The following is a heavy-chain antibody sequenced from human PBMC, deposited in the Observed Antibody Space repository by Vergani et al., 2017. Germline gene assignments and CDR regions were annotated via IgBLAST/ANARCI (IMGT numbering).Heavy chain of an antibody. CDR3: ARDLGAKKPGYSIGPSHFDY. Sequence: EVQLVESGGGLVKPGGSLRLSCAASGFTFSSYSMNWVRQAPGKGLEWGSSISSSSSYIYYADSVKGRFTISRDNAKNSLYLQMNSLRAEDTAVYYCARDLGAKKPGYSIGPSHFDYWGQGTLVTVSS. CDR1: GFTFSSYS. D-gene: IGHD6-25*01. CDR2: ISSSSSYI. V-gene: IGHV3-21*01. J-gene: IGHJ4*02.